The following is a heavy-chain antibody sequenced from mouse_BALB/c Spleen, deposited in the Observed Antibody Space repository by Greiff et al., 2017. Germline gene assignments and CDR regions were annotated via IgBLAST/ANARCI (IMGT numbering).Heavy chain of an antibody. V-gene: IGHV5-12-2*01. J-gene: IGHJ3*01. CDR1: GFTFSSYT. CDR3: ARPLYGSSFFAY. CDR2: ISNGGGST. Sequence: EVQVVESGGGLVQPGGSLKLSCAASGFTFSSYTMSWVRQTPEKRLEWVAYISNGGGSTYYPDTVKGRFTISRDNAKNTLYLQMSSLKSEDTAMYYCARPLYGSSFFAYWGQGTLVTVSA. D-gene: IGHD1-1*01.